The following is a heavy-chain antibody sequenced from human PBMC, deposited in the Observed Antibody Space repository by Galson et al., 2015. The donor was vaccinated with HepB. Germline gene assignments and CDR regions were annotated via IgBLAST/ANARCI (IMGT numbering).Heavy chain of an antibody. CDR3: ARPLGYCSSTSCYGAEYFQH. CDR2: INAGNGNT. Sequence: SVKVSCKASGYTFTSYAMHWVRQAPGQRLEWMGWINAGNGNTKYSQKFQGRVTITRDTSASTAYMELSSLRSEDTAVYYCARPLGYCSSTSCYGAEYFQHWGQGALVTVSS. D-gene: IGHD2-2*01. J-gene: IGHJ1*01. V-gene: IGHV1-3*01. CDR1: GYTFTSYA.